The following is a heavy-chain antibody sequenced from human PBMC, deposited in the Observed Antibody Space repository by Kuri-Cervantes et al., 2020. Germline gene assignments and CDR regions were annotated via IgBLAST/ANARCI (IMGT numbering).Heavy chain of an antibody. D-gene: IGHD3-10*01. CDR3: ARDRMVQGVIMGWVYMDV. J-gene: IGHJ6*03. V-gene: IGHV1-69*13. CDR1: GGTFSSYA. Sequence: SVKVSCKASGGTFSSYAISWVRQAPGQGLEWMGGIIPIFGTANYAQKFQGRVTITADESTSTAYMELSSLRSEDTAVHYCARDRMVQGVIMGWVYMDVWGKGTTVTVSS. CDR2: IIPIFGTA.